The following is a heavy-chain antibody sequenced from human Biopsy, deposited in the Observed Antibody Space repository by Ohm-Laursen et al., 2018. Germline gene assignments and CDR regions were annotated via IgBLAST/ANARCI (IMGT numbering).Heavy chain of an antibody. CDR3: AREAIGYQLPCDD. D-gene: IGHD2-2*01. V-gene: IGHV1-69*11. Sequence: SSVKVSCKVPTGTFTSYGIIWVRQAPGQGLEWMGRIIPILRTTAYAQTFLGRVTITADSPTSTVDMELTSLTSDDTAVYFCAREAIGYQLPCDDWGQGTLVTVSS. J-gene: IGHJ4*02. CDR1: TGTFTSYG. CDR2: IIPILRTT.